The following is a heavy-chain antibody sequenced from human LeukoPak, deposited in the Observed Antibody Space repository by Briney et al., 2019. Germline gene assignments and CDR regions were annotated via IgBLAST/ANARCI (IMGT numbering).Heavy chain of an antibody. CDR2: ISYDGSNK. V-gene: IGHV3-30*18. Sequence: GGSLRLSCAASGFTFSSYGMHWVRQAPGKGLEWVAVISYDGSNKYYADSVKGRFTISRDNSKNTLYLQMNSLRAEDTAVYYCAKDRIAARPGRPIDYWGQGTLVTVSS. J-gene: IGHJ4*02. CDR1: GFTFSSYG. CDR3: AKDRIAARPGRPIDY. D-gene: IGHD6-6*01.